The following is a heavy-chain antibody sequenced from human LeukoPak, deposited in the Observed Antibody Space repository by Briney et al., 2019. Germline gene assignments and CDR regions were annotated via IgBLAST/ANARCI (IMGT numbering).Heavy chain of an antibody. CDR3: AGSAGYSSGWYSFGYYGMDV. V-gene: IGHV4-30-2*01. Sequence: SETLSLTCAVSGGSISSGGYSWSWIRQPPGKGLEWIGYIYHSGSTYYNPSLKSRVTISVDRSKNQFSLKLSSVTAADTAVYYCAGSAGYSSGWYSFGYYGMDVWGQGTTVTVSS. D-gene: IGHD6-19*01. CDR1: GGSISSGGYS. J-gene: IGHJ6*02. CDR2: IYHSGST.